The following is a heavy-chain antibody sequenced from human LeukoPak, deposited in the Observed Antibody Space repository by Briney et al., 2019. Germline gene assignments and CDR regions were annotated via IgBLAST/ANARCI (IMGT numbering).Heavy chain of an antibody. CDR2: ISSSSSYI. CDR3: ARESFGHIAASGDY. J-gene: IGHJ4*02. D-gene: IGHD6-13*01. V-gene: IGHV3-21*01. Sequence: PGGSLRLSCAASGFTFSSYCMNWVRQAPGKGLEWVSSISSSSSYIYYADSVKGRFTISRDNAKNSLYLQMNSLRAEDTAVYYCARESFGHIAASGDYWGQGTLVTVSS. CDR1: GFTFSSYC.